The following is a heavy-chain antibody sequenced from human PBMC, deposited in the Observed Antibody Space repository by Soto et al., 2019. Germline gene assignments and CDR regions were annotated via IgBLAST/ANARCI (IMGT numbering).Heavy chain of an antibody. J-gene: IGHJ6*03. CDR2: IYYSGST. CDR3: ARGSAGFVVVPAAKTYYYYMDV. CDR1: GGSISSYY. Sequence: PSETLSLTCTVSGGSISSYYWSWIRQPPGKGLEWIGYIYYSGSTNYNPSLKSRVTISVDTSKNQFSLKLSSVTAADTAVYYCARGSAGFVVVPAAKTYYYYMDVWGKGNTVTVSS. D-gene: IGHD2-2*01. V-gene: IGHV4-59*01.